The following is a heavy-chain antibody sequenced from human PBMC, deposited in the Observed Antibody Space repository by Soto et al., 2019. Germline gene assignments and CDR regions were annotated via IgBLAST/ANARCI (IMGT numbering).Heavy chain of an antibody. J-gene: IGHJ4*02. Sequence: SETLSLTCTFSGCSISSGFYYWSWIRQHPGKGLEWIGYIYYSGSTYYNPSLKSRVTISVDTSKNQFSLKLSSVTAADTAVYYCARDSREFQIDYWGQGTLVTVSS. D-gene: IGHD3-10*01. CDR1: GCSISSGFYY. CDR2: IYYSGST. CDR3: ARDSREFQIDY. V-gene: IGHV4-31*03.